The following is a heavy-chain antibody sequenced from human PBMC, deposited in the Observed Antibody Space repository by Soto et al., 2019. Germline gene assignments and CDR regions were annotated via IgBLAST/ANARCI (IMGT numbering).Heavy chain of an antibody. Sequence: QVQLVQSGAEVKKPGASVKVSCKASGYTFTGYYMHWVRQAPGQGLEWMGWINPNSGGTNYAQKFQGWVTMTRDTSISTAYRELGRLRSDDTAVYYCARDGGGYCSSTSCPDRYYYYGMDVWGQGTTVTVSS. D-gene: IGHD2-2*01. V-gene: IGHV1-2*04. J-gene: IGHJ6*02. CDR1: GYTFTGYY. CDR2: INPNSGGT. CDR3: ARDGGGYCSSTSCPDRYYYYGMDV.